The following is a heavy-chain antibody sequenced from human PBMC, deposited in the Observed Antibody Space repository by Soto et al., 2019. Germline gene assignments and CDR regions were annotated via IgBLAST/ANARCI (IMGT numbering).Heavy chain of an antibody. D-gene: IGHD6-13*01. CDR1: GFTFSSYA. V-gene: IGHV3-23*01. CDR3: AKLRSSSWYYFDY. Sequence: EVQLLESGGGLVQPGGSLRLSCAASGFTFSSYAMSWVRQAPGKGLEWVSAISGSGGSTYYADSVKGRFTISRDNSKNTLYLQMNSLRADDTAVYYCAKLRSSSWYYFDYWGQGTLVTVSS. CDR2: ISGSGGST. J-gene: IGHJ4*02.